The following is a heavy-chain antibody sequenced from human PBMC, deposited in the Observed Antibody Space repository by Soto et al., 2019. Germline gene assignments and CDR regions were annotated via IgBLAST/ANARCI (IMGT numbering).Heavy chain of an antibody. CDR1: GGSISSYY. V-gene: IGHV4-59*01. CDR2: IYYSGST. CDR3: ARAHYDFWSGYPNWFDP. Sequence: PSETLSLTCTVSGGSISSYYWSWIRQPPGKGLEWIGYIYYSGSTNYNPSLKGRVTVSVDTSKNQFSLKLSSVTAADTAVYYCARAHYDFWSGYPNWFDPWGQGTLVTVSS. D-gene: IGHD3-3*01. J-gene: IGHJ5*02.